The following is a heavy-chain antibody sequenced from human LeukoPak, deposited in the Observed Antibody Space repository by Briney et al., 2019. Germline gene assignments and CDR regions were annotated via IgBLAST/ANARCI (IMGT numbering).Heavy chain of an antibody. Sequence: GGSLRLSCAASGFTFSSYAMSWVRQAPGKGLEWVSAMSGSGGSTYNADSVKGRFTISRDNSKNTLYLQMNSLRAEDTAVYYCAKDRLRIAVADFDYWGQGTLVTVSS. CDR3: AKDRLRIAVADFDY. CDR1: GFTFSSYA. D-gene: IGHD6-19*01. V-gene: IGHV3-23*01. J-gene: IGHJ4*02. CDR2: MSGSGGST.